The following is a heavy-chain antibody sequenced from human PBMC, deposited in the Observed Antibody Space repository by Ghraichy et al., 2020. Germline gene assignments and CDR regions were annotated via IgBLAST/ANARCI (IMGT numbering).Heavy chain of an antibody. CDR2: ISWNSDGI. CDR1: GFTFDDYA. CDR3: AKDQSPFYYGSGSSRFDP. J-gene: IGHJ5*02. Sequence: LSLTCAASGFTFDDYAMHWVRQGPGKGLEWVAGISWNSDGIGHADSVKGRFTISRDNAKNSLYLQMDSLRAEDTAFYHCAKDQSPFYYGSGSSRFDPWGQGTLVTVSS. D-gene: IGHD3-10*01. V-gene: IGHV3-9*01.